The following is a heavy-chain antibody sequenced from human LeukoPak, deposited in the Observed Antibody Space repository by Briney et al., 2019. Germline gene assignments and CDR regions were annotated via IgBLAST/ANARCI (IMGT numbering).Heavy chain of an antibody. J-gene: IGHJ4*02. CDR2: IKPNSDDGTT. CDR3: TTYTFGSPY. D-gene: IGHD3-10*01. V-gene: IGHV3-15*07. Sequence: GGSLRLSCAASGFTFSNAWMNWVRQSPGKGLEWVGRIKPNSDDGTTDYAAPVKGRITISRDDSKNTLFLQMNSLKNEDTAVYYCTTYTFGSPYWGQGTLVTVSS. CDR1: GFTFSNAW.